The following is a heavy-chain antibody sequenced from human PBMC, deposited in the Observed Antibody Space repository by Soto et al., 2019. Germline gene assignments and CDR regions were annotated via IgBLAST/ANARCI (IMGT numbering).Heavy chain of an antibody. CDR2: IYYSGST. Sequence: PSETLSLTCTVSGGSVSSGRYYWSWIRQPPGKGLEWIGYIYYSGSTNYNPSLKSRVTISVDTSKNQFSLKLSSVTAADTAVYYCAKHSSSWYEFDPWGQGTLVTVSS. CDR3: AKHSSSWYEFDP. CDR1: GGSVSSGRYY. J-gene: IGHJ5*02. D-gene: IGHD6-13*01. V-gene: IGHV4-61*01.